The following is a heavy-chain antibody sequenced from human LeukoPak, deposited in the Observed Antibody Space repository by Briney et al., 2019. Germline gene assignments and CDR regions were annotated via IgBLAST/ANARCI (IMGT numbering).Heavy chain of an antibody. D-gene: IGHD3-3*02. CDR1: GYTFTGYY. CDR3: ARDVSRDNWFDP. CDR2: INPNSGGT. Sequence: GASVKVSCKASGYTFTGYYMHWVRQAPGQGLEWMGWINPNSGGTNYAQKFQGRVTMTRDTSISTAYMILSRLRSDDTAVYYCARDVSRDNWFDPWGQGTLVTVSS. V-gene: IGHV1-2*02. J-gene: IGHJ5*02.